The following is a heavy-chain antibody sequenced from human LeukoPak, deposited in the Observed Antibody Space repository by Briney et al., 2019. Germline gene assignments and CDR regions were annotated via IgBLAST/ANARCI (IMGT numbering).Heavy chain of an antibody. Sequence: SLGSLRLSCAASGFTFSPYWMSWVRQAPGKGLEWVANINQEGNEKYYVDSVKGRITISRDNAKNSLYLQMNRLRAEDTAVYYCARGGGSGRDVWGKGTT. CDR1: GFTFSPYW. CDR2: INQEGNEK. D-gene: IGHD3-10*01. V-gene: IGHV3-7*01. CDR3: ARGGGSGRDV. J-gene: IGHJ6*03.